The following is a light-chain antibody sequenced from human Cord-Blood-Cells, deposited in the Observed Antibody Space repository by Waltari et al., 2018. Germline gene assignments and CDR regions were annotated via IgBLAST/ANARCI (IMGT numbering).Light chain of an antibody. CDR2: EGS. Sequence: QSALTQPASVSGSPGQSITISCPGTSSDVGGYTLVSWYQQHPAKPPQLMIYEGSKRPSGVSNRFSGSKSGNTASLTIAGLQAEDEADYYCCSYAGSSTVVFGGGTKLTVL. V-gene: IGLV2-23*01. CDR3: CSYAGSSTVV. J-gene: IGLJ2*01. CDR1: SSDVGGYTL.